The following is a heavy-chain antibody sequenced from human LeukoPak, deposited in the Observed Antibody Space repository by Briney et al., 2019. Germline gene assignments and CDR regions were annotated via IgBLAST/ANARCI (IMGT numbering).Heavy chain of an antibody. V-gene: IGHV3-9*01. J-gene: IGHJ6*03. CDR2: ISWNSGSI. CDR3: ARAIFGVVRIDYYYYMDV. D-gene: IGHD3-3*01. CDR1: GFTFDDYA. Sequence: GGSLRLSCAASGFTFDDYAMHWVRQAPGKGLEWVSGISWNSGSIGYADSVKGRFTISRDNAKNSLYLQMNSLRAEDTALYYCARAIFGVVRIDYYYYMDVWGKGTTVTVSS.